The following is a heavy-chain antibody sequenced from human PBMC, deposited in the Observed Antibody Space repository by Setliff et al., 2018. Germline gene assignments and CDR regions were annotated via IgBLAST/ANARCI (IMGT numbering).Heavy chain of an antibody. CDR2: IYPGDSDT. Sequence: GSLKISCRGSGYTFSDYWIGWVRQMPGKGLEWMGIIYPGDSDTRYSPSFQGQVTFSADKSISTAYLQWSSLKASGTATYYCARVVGADGIGIDYWGQGTVVTVSS. CDR3: ARVVGADGIGIDY. CDR1: GYTFSDYW. V-gene: IGHV5-51*01. J-gene: IGHJ4*02. D-gene: IGHD2-15*01.